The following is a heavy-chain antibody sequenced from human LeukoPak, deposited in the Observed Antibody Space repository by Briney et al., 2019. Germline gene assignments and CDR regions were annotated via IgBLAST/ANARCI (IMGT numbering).Heavy chain of an antibody. J-gene: IGHJ5*02. D-gene: IGHD3-3*01. CDR2: ISAYNGNT. V-gene: IGHV1-18*04. CDR1: GYTFTGYY. Sequence: GASVKVSCKASGYTFTGYYMHWVRQAPGQGLEWMGWISAYNGNTNYAQKLQGRVTMTTDTSTSTAYMELRSLRSDDTAVYYCARDVKPEHYDFWSGYPPDWFDPWGQGTLVTVSS. CDR3: ARDVKPEHYDFWSGYPPDWFDP.